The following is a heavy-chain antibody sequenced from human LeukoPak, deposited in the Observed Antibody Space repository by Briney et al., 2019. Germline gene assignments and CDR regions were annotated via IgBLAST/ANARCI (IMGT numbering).Heavy chain of an antibody. CDR1: GGSISSSSYY. CDR2: IYYSGST. CDR3: ARPLYSSSWTFDY. Sequence: SETLSLTCTVSGGSISSSSYYWGWIRQPPGKGLEWIGSIYYSGSTYYNPSLKSRATISVDTSKNQFSLKLSSVTAADTAVYYCARPLYSSSWTFDYWGQGTLVTVSS. V-gene: IGHV4-39*01. J-gene: IGHJ4*02. D-gene: IGHD6-13*01.